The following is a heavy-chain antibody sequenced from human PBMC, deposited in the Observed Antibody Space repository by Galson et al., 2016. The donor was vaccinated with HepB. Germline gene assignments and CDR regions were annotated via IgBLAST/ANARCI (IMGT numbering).Heavy chain of an antibody. CDR1: GFVFSNYA. J-gene: IGHJ6*02. CDR3: ARDQRMGWVVAADYSQNYYNNMAV. V-gene: IGHV3-33*01. D-gene: IGHD2-15*01. CDR2: IGYDGRNE. Sequence: SLRLSCAASGFVFSNYALHWVRQAPGKGLEWVAVIGYDGRNEHYGDSVKGRFTISRDNSKNTLYLQMDSLRAEDTALYHCARDQRMGWVVAADYSQNYYNNMAVWGQGTMVTVSS.